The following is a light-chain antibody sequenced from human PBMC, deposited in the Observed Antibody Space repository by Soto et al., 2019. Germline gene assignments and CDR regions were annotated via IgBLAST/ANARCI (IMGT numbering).Light chain of an antibody. CDR1: QSVSSN. V-gene: IGKV3-15*01. CDR3: QPYNNWPPGT. Sequence: EIVMTQSPATLSVSPGERATLSCRASQSVSSNLAWYQQKPGQAPRLLIYGASTRATVIPARFSGSGSGTEFTLTISSLQSEDFAVYYCQPYNNWPPGTFGQGTKLEIK. J-gene: IGKJ2*01. CDR2: GAS.